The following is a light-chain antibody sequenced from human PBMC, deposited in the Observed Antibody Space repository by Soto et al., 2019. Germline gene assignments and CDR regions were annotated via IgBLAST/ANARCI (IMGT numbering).Light chain of an antibody. CDR1: QSVSSN. CDR3: QQYSNLPYT. CDR2: GAS. Sequence: EIVMTQSPSTLSVSPGERATLSCRASQSVSSNLAGYQHKPGQAPRLLIYGASTRATGTTARFSGSGFGTVFTLTISRLHYEDVAVYCCQQYSNLPYTFGHGTKLEIK. V-gene: IGKV3-15*01. J-gene: IGKJ2*01.